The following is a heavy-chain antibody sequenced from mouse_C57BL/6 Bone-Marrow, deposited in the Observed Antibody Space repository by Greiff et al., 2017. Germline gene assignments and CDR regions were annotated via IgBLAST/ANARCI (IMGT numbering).Heavy chain of an antibody. CDR3: ARLTTVVPYYAMDY. J-gene: IGHJ4*01. CDR2: ISSGGSYT. Sequence: EVQVVESGGDLVKPGGSLKLSCAASGFTFSSYGMSWVRQTPDKRLEWVATISSGGSYTYYPDSVKGRFTISRDNAKNTLYLQMSSLKSEDTAMYYWARLTTVVPYYAMDYWGQGTSVTVSS. V-gene: IGHV5-6*01. CDR1: GFTFSSYG. D-gene: IGHD1-1*01.